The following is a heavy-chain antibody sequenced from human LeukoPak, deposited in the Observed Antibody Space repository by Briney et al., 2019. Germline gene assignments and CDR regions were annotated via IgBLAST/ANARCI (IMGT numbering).Heavy chain of an antibody. Sequence: GGSLRLSCAASGFTVSSNYMSWVRQAPGKGLEWVSVIYSGGSTYYADSVKGRFTISRDNSKNTLYLQMNSLRAEDTAVYYCARGIRYFDSYYMDVWGKGTTVTISS. V-gene: IGHV3-53*01. D-gene: IGHD3-9*01. CDR2: IYSGGST. J-gene: IGHJ6*03. CDR1: GFTVSSNY. CDR3: ARGIRYFDSYYMDV.